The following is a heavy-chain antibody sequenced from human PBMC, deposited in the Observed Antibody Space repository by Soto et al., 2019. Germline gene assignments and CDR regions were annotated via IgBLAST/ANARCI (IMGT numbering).Heavy chain of an antibody. J-gene: IGHJ4*02. CDR1: GYTFTGYY. CDR2: INPNSGGT. D-gene: IGHD1-26*01. V-gene: IGHV1-2*04. CDR3: VRPNSFHPWYYFDS. Sequence: GASVKVSCKASGYTFTGYYMHWVRQAPGQGLEWMGWINPNSGGTNYAQKFQGWVTMTRDTSISTAYMDLSSLRSEDTAVYYCVRPNSFHPWYYFDSWGQGTLVTVSS.